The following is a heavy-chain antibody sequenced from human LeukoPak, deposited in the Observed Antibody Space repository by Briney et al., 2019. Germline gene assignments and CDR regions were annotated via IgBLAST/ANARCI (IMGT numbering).Heavy chain of an antibody. D-gene: IGHD5-18*01. CDR2: IITIFGTA. V-gene: IGHV1-69*05. Sequence: SVKVSCKASGGTFSSYDMSWVGQAPGEGGEGMGRIITIFGTANYAQKLQGRVTITTDEYTRTAYMEMSSLRSEDTAVYYCARSAMVTFYYWGQGTLVTGSS. J-gene: IGHJ4*02. CDR1: GGTFSSYD. CDR3: ARSAMVTFYY.